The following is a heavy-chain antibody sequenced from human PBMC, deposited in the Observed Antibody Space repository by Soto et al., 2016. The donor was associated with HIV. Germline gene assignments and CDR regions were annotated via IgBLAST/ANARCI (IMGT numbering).Heavy chain of an antibody. D-gene: IGHD3-9*01. CDR3: ARLAGYFDWSTYLVHWFRP. J-gene: IGHJ5*02. Sequence: QLQLQESGPGLVKPSETLSLTCAISGGSISSSSYYWGWIRQSPGKGLEWIGSIYYSGNTYYHPSLKSRVTMFVDTSKNQFSLNLTSVTAADTAVYYCARLAGYFDWSTYLVHWFRPVGQGILVTGLL. CDR2: IYYSGNT. CDR1: GGSISSSSYY. V-gene: IGHV4-39*01.